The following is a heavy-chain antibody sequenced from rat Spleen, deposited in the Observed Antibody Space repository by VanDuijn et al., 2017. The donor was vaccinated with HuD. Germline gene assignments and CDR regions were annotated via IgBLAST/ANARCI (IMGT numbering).Heavy chain of an antibody. CDR3: AREGIGTTTDY. D-gene: IGHD1-5*01. J-gene: IGHJ2*01. V-gene: IGHV2-1*01. CDR2: IWGDGST. Sequence: QVQLKESGPGLVQPSQTLSLTCTVSGFSLVTNSIHWVRQPPGKGLEWMGGIWGDGSTDYNSALKSRLSISGDTSKSQVFLTMNSLQTDDTAVYYCAREGIGTTTDYWGQGVMVTVSS. CDR1: GFSLVTNS.